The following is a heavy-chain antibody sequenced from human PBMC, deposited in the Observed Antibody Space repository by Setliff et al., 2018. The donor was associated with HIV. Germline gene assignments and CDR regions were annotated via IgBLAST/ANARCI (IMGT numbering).Heavy chain of an antibody. V-gene: IGHV1-8*01. J-gene: IGHJ4*02. CDR1: GYTFTSKH. CDR2: MDPSSAAT. D-gene: IGHD1-26*01. Sequence: ASVKVSCKASGYTFTSKHINWVRQATGQGLEWLGGMDPSSAATGYAQKFQGRVTLTRDTSINTAYMELSSLTSDDTAVYYCARGVGAAGDYWGQGTLVTVSS. CDR3: ARGVGAAGDY.